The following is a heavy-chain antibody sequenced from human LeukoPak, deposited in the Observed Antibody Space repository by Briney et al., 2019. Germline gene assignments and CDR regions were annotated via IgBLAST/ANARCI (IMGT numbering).Heavy chain of an antibody. D-gene: IGHD3-10*01. CDR1: GYTLTTYP. J-gene: IGHJ4*02. CDR3: ARERGSVGFDY. V-gene: IGHV1-46*01. CDR2: INPSGGST. Sequence: ASVKVSCKASGYTLTTYPINWVRQAPGQGLEWMGIINPSGGSTSYAQKFQGRVTMTRDTSTSTVYMELSSLRSEDTAVYYCARERGSVGFDYWGQGTLVTVSS.